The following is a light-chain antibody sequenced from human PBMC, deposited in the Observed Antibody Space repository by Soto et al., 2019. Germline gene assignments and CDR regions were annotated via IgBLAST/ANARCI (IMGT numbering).Light chain of an antibody. J-gene: IGLJ1*01. Sequence: QAVLTQPPSVCGSPGQSVTISCTGTSSDVGSYNRVSWYQQPPGTAHKLMIFEVSNRPSGVPDRFSGSKSGNTASLTISGLQAEDEADYYCCSYTTSSTYVFGTGTKVTVL. CDR3: CSYTTSSTYV. CDR1: SSDVGSYNR. CDR2: EVS. V-gene: IGLV2-18*02.